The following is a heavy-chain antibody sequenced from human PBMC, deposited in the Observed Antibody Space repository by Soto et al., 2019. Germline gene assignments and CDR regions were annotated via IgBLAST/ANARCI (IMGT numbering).Heavy chain of an antibody. CDR1: GGAITSSSYF. J-gene: IGHJ4*02. CDR3: ARMSRTVNY. CDR2: TYYNGRT. D-gene: IGHD4-17*01. V-gene: IGHV4-61*01. Sequence: PSETLSLTCTVSGGAITSSSYFWSWIRQSPGRGLEYIGYTYYNGRTNYNPSLQSRVTISVDTSTSKFSLNLTSVTAGDTAVYYCARMSRTVNYWGQGTPGT.